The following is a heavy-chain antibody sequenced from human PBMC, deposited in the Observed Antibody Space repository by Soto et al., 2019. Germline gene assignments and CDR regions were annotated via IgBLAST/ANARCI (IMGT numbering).Heavy chain of an antibody. Sequence: SVSNAWMNCVRQAPGKGLEWVGRIKTKTDGGTTLYVAPVKGRFTISRDDSKNTLYLQMNSLRTEDTAMYYCATQGGLWGQGTLVTVSS. J-gene: IGHJ4*02. V-gene: IGHV3-15*07. D-gene: IGHD3-16*01. CDR2: IKTKTDGGTT. CDR3: ATQGGL. CDR1: SVSNAW.